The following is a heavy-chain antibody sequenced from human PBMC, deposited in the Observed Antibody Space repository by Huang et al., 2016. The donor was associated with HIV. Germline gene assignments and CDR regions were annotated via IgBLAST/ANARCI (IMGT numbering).Heavy chain of an antibody. CDR3: ARGISRSVHNYYYMDV. V-gene: IGHV7-4-1*02. CDR2: ISTIHGDP. D-gene: IGHD6-19*01. Sequence: QVQLVQSGSVLKEPGASVKVSCKASGYTFTGYPLTWVRQAPGQGLEGVGWISTIHGDPTYAQAFTGRLVLSLDTSGSTSYLQISSLKPEDTATYFCARGISRSVHNYYYMDVWGKGTTVTVSS. J-gene: IGHJ6*03. CDR1: GYTFTGYP.